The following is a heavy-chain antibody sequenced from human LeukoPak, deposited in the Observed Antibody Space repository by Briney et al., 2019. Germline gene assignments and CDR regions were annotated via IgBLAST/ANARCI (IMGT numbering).Heavy chain of an antibody. V-gene: IGHV3-74*01. CDR3: ARAPDGWWALDY. CDR1: GFTFSRHC. CDR2: INTDGSST. Sequence: PGGSLRLSCAAAGFTFSRHCIHWVRHAPGSWLVSVSRINTDGSSTSYADSVKGRFTISRDNAKNTLYLQMNSLRDEDTAVYYCARAPDGWWALDYWGQGTLVTVSS. J-gene: IGHJ4*02. D-gene: IGHD6-19*01.